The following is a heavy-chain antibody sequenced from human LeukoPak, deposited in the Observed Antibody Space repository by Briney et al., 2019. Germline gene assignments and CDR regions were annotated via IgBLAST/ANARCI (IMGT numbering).Heavy chain of an antibody. V-gene: IGHV4-39*01. Sequence: PSETLSLTCTVSGGSISGSSYFWGWIRQPPGKGLEWIGSIYYSGSTYYNPSLKSRVPISVDMSKNQFSLKLNSVTAADTAVYYCGRQAAAGAGGDYWDQGTLVTVSS. CDR2: IYYSGST. CDR3: GRQAAAGAGGDY. CDR1: GGSISGSSYF. D-gene: IGHD6-13*01. J-gene: IGHJ4*02.